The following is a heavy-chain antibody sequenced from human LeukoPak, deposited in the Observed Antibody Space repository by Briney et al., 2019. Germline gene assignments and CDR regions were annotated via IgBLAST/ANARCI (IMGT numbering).Heavy chain of an antibody. D-gene: IGHD2-2*01. J-gene: IGHJ6*03. CDR1: DFSFITYA. CDR3: AREAIVVVPAAISSYNYYHMDV. CDR2: INQDGSET. V-gene: IGHV3-7*01. Sequence: GGSLRLSCAASDFSFITYAMSWVRQAPGKGLEWVANINQDGSETYYVDSVKGRFTISRDNAKNSLYLQMNSLRVEDTAVYYCAREAIVVVPAAISSYNYYHMDVWGKGSTVTVSS.